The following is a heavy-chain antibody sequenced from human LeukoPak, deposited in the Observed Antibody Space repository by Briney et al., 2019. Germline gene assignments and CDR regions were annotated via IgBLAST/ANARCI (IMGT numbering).Heavy chain of an antibody. V-gene: IGHV3-15*01. CDR2: IKSKTDGGTT. CDR1: GFTFSNAW. J-gene: IGHJ4*02. CDR3: TTPEGSVYCSSTSCYNFDY. D-gene: IGHD2-2*01. Sequence: GGSLRLSCAASGFTFSNAWMSWVRQAPGKGLEWVGRIKSKTDGGTTDYAAPVKGRFTISRDDSKNTLYLQMNSLKTEDTAVYYCTTPEGSVYCSSTSCYNFDYWGQGTLVTASS.